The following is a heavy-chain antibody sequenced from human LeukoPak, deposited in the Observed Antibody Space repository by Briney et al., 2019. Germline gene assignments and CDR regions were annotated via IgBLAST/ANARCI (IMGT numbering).Heavy chain of an antibody. J-gene: IGHJ4*02. V-gene: IGHV1-24*01. CDR2: FDPEDGET. CDR1: GYTLTGLS. D-gene: IGHD3-10*01. CDR3: ARVYYYGSGSLYYFDY. Sequence: GASVKVSCKVSGYTLTGLSMHWVRQAPGKGLEWMGGFDPEDGETIYAQKFQGRVAMTRDTSTSTVYMELSSLRSEDTAVYYCARVYYYGSGSLYYFDYWGQGTLVTVSS.